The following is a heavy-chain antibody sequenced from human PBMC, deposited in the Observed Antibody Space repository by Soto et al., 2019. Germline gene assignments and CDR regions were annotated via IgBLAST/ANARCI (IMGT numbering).Heavy chain of an antibody. V-gene: IGHV4-30-2*01. Sequence: SETLSLTSGVSYGTSVGGVDFLSLIRQPPRKSLEWIGYIYHSGSTYYNPSLKSRVTISVDRSKNQFSLKLSSVTTADTAVYYCDRNSGYYKCFDYWGQGTRVTVSS. CDR1: YGTSVGGVDF. CDR2: IYHSGST. CDR3: DRNSGYYKCFDY. D-gene: IGHD3-22*01. J-gene: IGHJ4*02.